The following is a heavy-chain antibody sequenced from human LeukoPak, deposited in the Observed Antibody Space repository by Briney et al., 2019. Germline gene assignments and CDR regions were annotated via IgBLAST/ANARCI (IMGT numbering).Heavy chain of an antibody. CDR1: GFTFSSYG. CDR3: VKTRPPDYYGMDV. CDR2: IWYDGSNK. V-gene: IGHV3-33*06. J-gene: IGHJ6*02. Sequence: GRSLRLSCAASGFTFSSYGMHWVRQAPGKGLEWEAVIWYDGSNKYYADSVKGRFTISRDNSKNTLYLQMNSLRAEDTAVYYCVKTRPPDYYGMDVWGQGTTVTVSS.